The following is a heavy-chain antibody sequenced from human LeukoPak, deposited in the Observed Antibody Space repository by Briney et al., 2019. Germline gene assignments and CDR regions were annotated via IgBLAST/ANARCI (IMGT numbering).Heavy chain of an antibody. V-gene: IGHV3-20*04. J-gene: IGHJ3*02. D-gene: IGHD1-26*01. CDR2: INWNGGNT. CDR3: ARGGSYLAFDI. Sequence: GGSLRLSCTASGFTFVVYGMSWVRQAPGKGLEWGSGINWNGGNTGYADSVKGRFTISRDNAKNSLYLQMNSLRAEDTALYYCARGGSYLAFDIWGQGTMVTVSS. CDR1: GFTFVVYG.